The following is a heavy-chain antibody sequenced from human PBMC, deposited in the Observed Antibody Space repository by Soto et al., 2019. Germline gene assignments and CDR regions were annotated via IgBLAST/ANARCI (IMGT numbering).Heavy chain of an antibody. CDR1: GASISSYY. D-gene: IGHD2-2*01. J-gene: IGHJ4*02. Sequence: PSETLSLTCTVSGASISSYYWSWIRQPPGKGLEWIGYIYYSGSTNYNPSLKSRVTISVDTSKNQFSLKLSSVTAADTAVYYCARVILGYCSSTSCPYFDYWGQGTLVTVSS. V-gene: IGHV4-59*08. CDR2: IYYSGST. CDR3: ARVILGYCSSTSCPYFDY.